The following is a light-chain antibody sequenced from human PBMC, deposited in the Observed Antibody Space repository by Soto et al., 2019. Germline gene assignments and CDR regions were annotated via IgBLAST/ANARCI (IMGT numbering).Light chain of an antibody. J-gene: IGLJ2*01. Sequence: QSVLTQPASVSGSPGQSITISCTGTSSDVGSYNLVSWYQQHPRKAPKLMIYEGSKRPSGVSNRFSGSKSGNTASLTISGLQAEDEADYYCCSYAGSSTLVFGGGTKLTVL. CDR2: EGS. CDR3: CSYAGSSTLV. CDR1: SSDVGSYNL. V-gene: IGLV2-23*01.